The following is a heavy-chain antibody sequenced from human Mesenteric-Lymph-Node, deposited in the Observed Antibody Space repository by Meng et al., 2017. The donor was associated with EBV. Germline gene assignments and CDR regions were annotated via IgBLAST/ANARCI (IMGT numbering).Heavy chain of an antibody. Sequence: PLGGEGQGLGNSSETLSLTSTVAGAAVSSDNYCWSWRQQPPGKRLERIGSRYHSYYTDYNPSLKSRVTISLDTSKNHLSLKLAAVTAADTAVYYCERFQLLSFGEQTWGQGSLVTVSS. D-gene: IGHD3-10*01. CDR2: RYHSYYT. V-gene: IGHV4-61*03. CDR3: ERFQLLSFGEQT. CDR1: GAAVSSDNYC. J-gene: IGHJ5*02.